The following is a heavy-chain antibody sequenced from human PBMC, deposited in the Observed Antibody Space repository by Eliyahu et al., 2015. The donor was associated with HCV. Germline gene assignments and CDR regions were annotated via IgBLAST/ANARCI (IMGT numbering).Heavy chain of an antibody. J-gene: IGHJ5*02. V-gene: IGHV4-59*01. CDR1: GGSITXYS. D-gene: IGHD6-19*01. CDR2: IHXSGST. CDR3: ASGGGGIAVTGTGGWFDP. Sequence: QVQLQESGPGLVKPSETLSLTCTVSGGSITXYSWSWIRQPPGKGLEGIGYIHXSGSTNYNPSLKSRVTISVDTSKNQFSLNLTSVTAADTAIYYCASGGGGIAVTGTGGWFDPWGQGALVTVSS.